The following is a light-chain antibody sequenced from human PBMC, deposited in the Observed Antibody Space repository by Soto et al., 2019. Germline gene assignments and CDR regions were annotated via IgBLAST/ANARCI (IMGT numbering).Light chain of an antibody. J-gene: IGKJ4*01. CDR3: QQYNKWPLT. V-gene: IGKV3-15*01. CDR2: HAS. CDR1: QSVYST. Sequence: EIVMTQSPATLSVTAGERATLSCRASQSVYSTLAWYQQKPGQAPSLLIYHASTRATGIPARFSGSGSGTEFTLTISSLQSEDFAVYYCQQYNKWPLTFGGGTKLEIK.